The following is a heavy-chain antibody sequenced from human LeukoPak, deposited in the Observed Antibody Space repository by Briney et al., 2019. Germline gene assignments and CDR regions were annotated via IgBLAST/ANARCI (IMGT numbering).Heavy chain of an antibody. CDR1: GFTFSSYS. J-gene: IGHJ4*02. V-gene: IGHV3-21*01. CDR2: ISSSSSYI. Sequence: PGGSLRLSCAASGFTFSSYSMNWVRQAPGKGLEWVSSISSSSSYIYCADSVKGRFTISRDNAKNSLYLQMNSLRAEDTAVYYCARDRGVPYFITGTATAFFDYWGQGTLVTVSS. D-gene: IGHD1-7*01. CDR3: ARDRGVPYFITGTATAFFDY.